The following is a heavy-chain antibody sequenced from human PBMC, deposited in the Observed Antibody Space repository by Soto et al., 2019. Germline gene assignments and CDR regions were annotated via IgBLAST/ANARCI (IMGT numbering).Heavy chain of an antibody. V-gene: IGHV3-21*01. D-gene: IGHD6-19*01. CDR2: ISSSSSYI. CDR3: ARVGPGAVAGTASPY. Sequence: EVQLVESGGGLVKPGGSLRLSCAASGFTFSSYSMNWVRQAPGKGLEWVSSISSSSSYIYYADSVKGRFTISRDNAKNSLYLQMNSLRAEDTAVYYCARVGPGAVAGTASPYWGQGTRVTVSS. J-gene: IGHJ4*02. CDR1: GFTFSSYS.